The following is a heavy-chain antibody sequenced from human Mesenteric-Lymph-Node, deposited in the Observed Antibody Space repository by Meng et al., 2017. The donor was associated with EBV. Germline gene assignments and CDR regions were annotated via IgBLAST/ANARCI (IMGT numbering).Heavy chain of an antibody. CDR2: VYYHTGRT. CDR3: ASGVPGD. V-gene: IGHV4-61*01. J-gene: IGHJ4*02. CDR1: GGAVSSGSFY. Sequence: QLPGSGPGLVMPAETLALLFTGSGGAVSSGSFYCSWIRQPTGKGLEWIGYVYYHTGRTDYNPSLESRVTISIYTSKNQFSLKVTSVTAAGTAVYYCASGVPGDWGQGTLVTVSS. D-gene: IGHD1-1*01.